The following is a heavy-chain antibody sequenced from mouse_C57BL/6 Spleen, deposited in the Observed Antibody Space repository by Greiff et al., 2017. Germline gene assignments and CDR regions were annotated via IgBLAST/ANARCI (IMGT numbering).Heavy chain of an antibody. J-gene: IGHJ4*01. Sequence: EVQVVESGGDLVKPGGSLKLSCAASGFTFSSYGMSWVRQTPDKRLEWVATISSGGSYTYYPDSVKGRFTISRDNAKNTLYLQMSSLKSEDTAMYYCARLRYDYDERGAIDYWGQGTSVTVSS. CDR1: GFTFSSYG. V-gene: IGHV5-6*01. D-gene: IGHD2-4*01. CDR2: ISSGGSYT. CDR3: ARLRYDYDERGAIDY.